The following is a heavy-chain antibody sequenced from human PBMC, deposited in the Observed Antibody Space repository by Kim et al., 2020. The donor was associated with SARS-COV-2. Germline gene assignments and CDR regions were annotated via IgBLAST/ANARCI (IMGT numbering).Heavy chain of an antibody. CDR1: GDSISSSIYY. Sequence: SETLSLTCTVSGDSISSSIYYWGWIRQPPGKGLEWIGNINYSGTTYYNPSLKSRVTISVDTSKNQFSLKLTSMTAADTAVYYCARGRGTWGQGTLATVSS. CDR2: INYSGTT. V-gene: IGHV4-39*07. CDR3: ARGRGT. D-gene: IGHD3-10*01. J-gene: IGHJ5*02.